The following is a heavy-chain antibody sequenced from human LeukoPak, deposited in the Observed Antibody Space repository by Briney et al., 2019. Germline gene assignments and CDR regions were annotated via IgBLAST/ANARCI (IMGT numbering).Heavy chain of an antibody. CDR3: AKDLYSNYGPADY. D-gene: IGHD4-11*01. CDR1: GFTVSSNY. V-gene: IGHV3-53*01. Sequence: GGSLRLSCAASGFTVSSNYMSWVRQAPGKGLEWVSVIHSSGSTHYADSVGGRFTISRDNSKNTLFLQMNSLRDEDTAVYYCAKDLYSNYGPADYWGQGNLVTVSS. J-gene: IGHJ4*02. CDR2: IHSSGST.